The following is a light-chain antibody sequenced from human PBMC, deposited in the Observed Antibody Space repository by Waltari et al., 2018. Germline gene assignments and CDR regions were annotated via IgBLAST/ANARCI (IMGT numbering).Light chain of an antibody. CDR1: QSVSSNY. CDR2: GAS. Sequence: EIVLTQSPGTLSLSPGESATLSCRASQSVSSNYLAWYQQRPGQAPSLLIHGASSRATGIPDRFSGSGSGTDFTLTISRLEPEDFAVYFCQQYGNSPHTFGQGTKLEIK. CDR3: QQYGNSPHT. J-gene: IGKJ2*01. V-gene: IGKV3-20*01.